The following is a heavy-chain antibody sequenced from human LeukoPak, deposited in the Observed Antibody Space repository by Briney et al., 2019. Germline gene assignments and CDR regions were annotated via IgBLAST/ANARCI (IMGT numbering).Heavy chain of an antibody. D-gene: IGHD3-16*01. CDR3: AREHLGAGGKRLFDF. J-gene: IGHJ4*02. Sequence: SETLSLTCTVSGGSISSYYWSWIRQPPGKGLEWIGYIYYSGSTSYNYNPSLEGRITIAVDTSKSQFSLKLSSVTAADTAVYYCAREHLGAGGKRLFDFWGQGTLVTVSS. CDR2: IYYSGSTSY. CDR1: GGSISSYY. V-gene: IGHV4-59*01.